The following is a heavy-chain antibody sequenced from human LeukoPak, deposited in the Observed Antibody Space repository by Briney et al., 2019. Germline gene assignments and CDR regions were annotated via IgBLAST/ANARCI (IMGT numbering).Heavy chain of an antibody. J-gene: IGHJ3*02. V-gene: IGHV4-30-2*01. CDR3: ARAPRVPWSGYPDAFDI. CDR2: IYHSGST. Sequence: SETLSLTCTVSGGSISSGGYYWSWIRQPPGKGLEWIGYIYHSGSTYYNPSLKSRVTISVDTSKNQFSLKLSSVTAADTAVYYCARAPRVPWSGYPDAFDIWGQGTMVTVSS. CDR1: GGSISSGGYY. D-gene: IGHD3-3*01.